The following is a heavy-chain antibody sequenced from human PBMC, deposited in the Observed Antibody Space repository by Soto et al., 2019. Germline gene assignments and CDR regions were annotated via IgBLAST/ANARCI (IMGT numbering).Heavy chain of an antibody. CDR2: IYYSGST. J-gene: IGHJ5*02. Sequence: QVQLQESGPGLVKPSETLSLTCTVSGGSVSSGSYYWSWIRQPPGKGLEWIGYIYYSGSTNYNPSLKSRVTISVDTSKNQFSLKLSSVTAADTAVYYCARESPIVGATRNWFDPWGQGTLVTVSS. V-gene: IGHV4-61*01. CDR1: GGSVSSGSYY. D-gene: IGHD1-26*01. CDR3: ARESPIVGATRNWFDP.